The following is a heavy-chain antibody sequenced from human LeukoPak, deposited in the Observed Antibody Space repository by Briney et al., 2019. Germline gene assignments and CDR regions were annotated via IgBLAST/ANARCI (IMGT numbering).Heavy chain of an antibody. CDR1: GFTFSRYW. CDR3: AKDDAGGWYYFDY. CDR2: INSDGRST. D-gene: IGHD6-19*01. V-gene: IGHV3-74*01. J-gene: IGHJ4*02. Sequence: GGSLRLSCAASGFTFSRYWMHWVRQAPGKGLVWVSRINSDGRSTGYADSVRGRFTISRDNSKNTLYLQMNSLRVEDTAVYYCAKDDAGGWYYFDYWGQGTLVTVSS.